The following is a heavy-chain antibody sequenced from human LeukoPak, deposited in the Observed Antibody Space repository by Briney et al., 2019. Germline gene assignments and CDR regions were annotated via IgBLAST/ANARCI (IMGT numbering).Heavy chain of an antibody. Sequence: SETLSLTCAVYGGSFSGYYWSWIRQPPGKGLEWIGEINHSGSTNYNPSLKSRVTISVGTSKNQFSLKLSSVTAADTAVYYCARGAGRITIFGVVTPNWFDPWGQGTLVTVSS. CDR1: GGSFSGYY. CDR3: ARGAGRITIFGVVTPNWFDP. CDR2: INHSGST. V-gene: IGHV4-34*01. J-gene: IGHJ5*02. D-gene: IGHD3-3*01.